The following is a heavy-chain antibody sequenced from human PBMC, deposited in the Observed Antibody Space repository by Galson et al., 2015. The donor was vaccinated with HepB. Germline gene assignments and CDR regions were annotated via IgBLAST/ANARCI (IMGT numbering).Heavy chain of an antibody. D-gene: IGHD6-19*01. CDR3: AKEGEQWLADYYYGMDV. V-gene: IGHV3-30*18. CDR2: ISYDGSNK. J-gene: IGHJ6*02. CDR1: GFTFSSYG. Sequence: SLRLSCAASGFTFSSYGMRWVRQAPGKGLEWVAVISYDGSNKYYADSVKGRFTISRDNSKNTLYLQMNSLRAEDTAVYYCAKEGEQWLADYYYGMDVWGQGTTVTVSS.